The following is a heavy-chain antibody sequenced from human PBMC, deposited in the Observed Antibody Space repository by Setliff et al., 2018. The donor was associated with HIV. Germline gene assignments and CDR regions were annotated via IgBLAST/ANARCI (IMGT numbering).Heavy chain of an antibody. Sequence: ASVKVSCKTSGYTFTSYDINWVRQATGQGLEWMGWMNPNSGNRGYAQKYQGRVTITRDTSASTAYMELSSLRSEDTGVYYCAIGSSNWPHRPNNYYFDYWGQGTPVTVSS. CDR2: MNPNSGNR. V-gene: IGHV1-8*03. J-gene: IGHJ4*02. CDR3: AIGSSNWPHRPNNYYFDY. D-gene: IGHD6-13*01. CDR1: GYTFTSYD.